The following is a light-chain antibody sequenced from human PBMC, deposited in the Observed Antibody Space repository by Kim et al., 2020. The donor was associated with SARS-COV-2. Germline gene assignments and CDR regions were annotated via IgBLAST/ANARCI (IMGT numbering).Light chain of an antibody. J-gene: IGKJ5*01. V-gene: IGKV3-20*01. Sequence: EIVLTQSPGTLSLSPGERVTLSCRASQTIRSNYLAWYQQKPGQAPRLLIYGASNRATGIPDRFSGGGSGTDFTLTISRLEPEDFAVYYCQQYGSSPNTFGQGTRLEIK. CDR2: GAS. CDR1: QTIRSNY. CDR3: QQYGSSPNT.